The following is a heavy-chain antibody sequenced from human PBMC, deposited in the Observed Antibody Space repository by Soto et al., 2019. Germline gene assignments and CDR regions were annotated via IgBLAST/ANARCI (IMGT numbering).Heavy chain of an antibody. CDR3: PRLFKASYYSGSGRSFDY. Sequence: SETLSLTCAVSGGSISSSNWWSWVRQPPGKGLEWIGEIYHSGSTNYNPSLKSRVTLSVDKSKNQFSLKLSSVTAADTAVYYCPRLFKASYYSGSGRSFDYWGQGTLVTVSS. D-gene: IGHD3-10*01. J-gene: IGHJ4*02. CDR2: IYHSGST. CDR1: GGSISSSNW. V-gene: IGHV4-4*02.